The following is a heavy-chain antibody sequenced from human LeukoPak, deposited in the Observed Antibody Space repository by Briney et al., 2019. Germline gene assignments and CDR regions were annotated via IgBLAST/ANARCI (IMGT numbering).Heavy chain of an antibody. Sequence: GGSLRLSCAASGFTFSSYAMSWVRQAPGKGLEWVSAISGSGGSTYYADSVKGRFTISRDNSKNTLYLQMNSLRAEDTAVYYCAKQIGGSGWQIVDYWGQGTLVTVSS. V-gene: IGHV3-23*01. CDR1: GFTFSSYA. D-gene: IGHD6-19*01. CDR2: ISGSGGST. CDR3: AKQIGGSGWQIVDY. J-gene: IGHJ4*02.